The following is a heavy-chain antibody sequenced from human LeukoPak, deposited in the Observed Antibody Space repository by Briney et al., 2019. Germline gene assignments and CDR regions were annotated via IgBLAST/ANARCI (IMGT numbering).Heavy chain of an antibody. CDR3: TTDLEWRYYTFFDY. Sequence: GGSLRLSCAASGFPFRSYAMHWVRQAPGKGLEWVAFIRYDGSYKYYADSVKGRFTISRDNSKNTLYLQMNSLKTEDTAVYYCTTDLEWRYYTFFDYWGQGTLVTVSS. V-gene: IGHV3-30*02. J-gene: IGHJ4*02. D-gene: IGHD3-3*01. CDR2: IRYDGSYK. CDR1: GFPFRSYA.